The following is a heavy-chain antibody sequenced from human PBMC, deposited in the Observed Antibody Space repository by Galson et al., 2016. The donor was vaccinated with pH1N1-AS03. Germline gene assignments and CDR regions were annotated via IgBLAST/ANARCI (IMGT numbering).Heavy chain of an antibody. Sequence: SVKVSCKASGYTFTSYGLSWLRQAPGQGLEWMGWISPFNDDTKYVEKFQARVTMNSDISARIAYMELWNLRSDDTAVYYCARWLRNYASFFAYWGQGTLVTVSS. CDR1: GYTFTSYG. D-gene: IGHD1-7*01. CDR3: ARWLRNYASFFAY. J-gene: IGHJ4*02. CDR2: ISPFNDDT. V-gene: IGHV1-18*04.